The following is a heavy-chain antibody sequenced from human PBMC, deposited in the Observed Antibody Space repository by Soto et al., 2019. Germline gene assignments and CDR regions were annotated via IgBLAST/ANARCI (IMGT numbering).Heavy chain of an antibody. V-gene: IGHV3-15*01. Sequence: EVQLVESGGGLVKPGGSLRLSCAASGFTFSNAWMSWVRQAPGKGLEWVGRIKSKTDGGTTDYAAPVKGRFTISRDDSINTLYLQMNSLKTEDTAVYYCTTRRTTYYYDSSGDQMIDYWGQGTLVTVSS. J-gene: IGHJ4*02. CDR1: GFTFSNAW. CDR3: TTRRTTYYYDSSGDQMIDY. D-gene: IGHD3-22*01. CDR2: IKSKTDGGTT.